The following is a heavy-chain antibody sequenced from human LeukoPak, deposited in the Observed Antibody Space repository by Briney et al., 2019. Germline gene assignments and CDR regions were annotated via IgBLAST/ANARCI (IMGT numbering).Heavy chain of an antibody. CDR2: ISGSGGST. D-gene: IGHD6-19*01. J-gene: IGHJ3*02. CDR1: GFTFRNYV. Sequence: GGSLRLSCAASGFTFRNYVIHWVRQAPGKGLEWVSAISGSGGSTYYADSVKGRFTISRDNSKNTLYLQMNSLRAEDTAVYYCAVPYSSGWNDAFDIWGQGTMVTVSS. V-gene: IGHV3-23*01. CDR3: AVPYSSGWNDAFDI.